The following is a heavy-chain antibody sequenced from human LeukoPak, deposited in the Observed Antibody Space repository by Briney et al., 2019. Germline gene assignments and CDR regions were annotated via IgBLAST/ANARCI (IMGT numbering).Heavy chain of an antibody. J-gene: IGHJ4*02. CDR2: INSNIGGT. CDR3: VRQVSDY. D-gene: IGHD1-14*01. CDR1: GYTFIDYY. Sequence: RASVKVSCKASGYTFIDYYIHWVRQAPGQGLEWMGWINSNIGGTNYAQKFQGRFTMTTDTSISTAYMELSRLRSDDTAVYYCVRQVSDYWGQGTLVTVSS. V-gene: IGHV1-2*02.